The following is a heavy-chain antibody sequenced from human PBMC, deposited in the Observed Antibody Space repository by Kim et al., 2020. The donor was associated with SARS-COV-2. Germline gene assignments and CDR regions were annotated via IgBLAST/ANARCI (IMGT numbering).Heavy chain of an antibody. CDR1: GGSISSNTYY. CDR2: MYHSGST. CDR3: ARAKGRIKMVQGVLVVGFNFDY. Sequence: SETLSLTCTVSGGSISSNTYYWGWIRQPPGKGLEWIVSMYHSGSTYYNPPLKSRVTISADTSKNQFSLKLSSVTAADTDVYYCARAKGRIKMVQGVLVVGFNFDYWGQGTLVNVSS. J-gene: IGHJ4*02. V-gene: IGHV4-39*01. D-gene: IGHD3-10*01.